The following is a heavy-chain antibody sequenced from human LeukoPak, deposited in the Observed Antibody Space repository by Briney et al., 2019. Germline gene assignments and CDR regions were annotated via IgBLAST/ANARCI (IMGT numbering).Heavy chain of an antibody. V-gene: IGHV1-2*06. J-gene: IGHJ6*04. CDR2: INPNSGGA. CDR3: ARDFCGGDCYSRSTYMDV. D-gene: IGHD2-21*02. CDR1: GYTFTGYY. Sequence: ASVKVSCKASGYTFTGYYMHWVRQAPGQGLEWMGRINPNSGGANYAQKFQGRVTMTRAMSISTAYMELSRLRSDDTAVYYCARDFCGGDCYSRSTYMDVWGKGTTVTVSS.